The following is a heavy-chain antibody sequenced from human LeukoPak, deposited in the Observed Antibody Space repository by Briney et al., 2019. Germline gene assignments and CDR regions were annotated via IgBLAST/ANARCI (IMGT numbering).Heavy chain of an antibody. Sequence: SVKVSCKASGGTFSSYAISWVRQAPGQGLEWMGGIIPIFGTANYAQKFQGRDTITADKSTSTAYMELSSLRSEDTAVYYCARGIAAAGPLYYYYYGMDVWGKGTTVTVSS. CDR2: IIPIFGTA. D-gene: IGHD6-13*01. J-gene: IGHJ6*04. CDR1: GGTFSSYA. V-gene: IGHV1-69*06. CDR3: ARGIAAAGPLYYYYYGMDV.